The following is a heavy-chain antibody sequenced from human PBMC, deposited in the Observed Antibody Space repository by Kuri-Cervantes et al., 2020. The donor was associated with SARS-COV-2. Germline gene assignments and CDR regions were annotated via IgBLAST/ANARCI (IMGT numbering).Heavy chain of an antibody. CDR3: ARAYGDYVFREGLDS. CDR1: GFTFSSYG. V-gene: IGHV3-30*03. CDR2: ISYDGSNK. D-gene: IGHD4-17*01. J-gene: IGHJ4*02. Sequence: GESLKISCAASGFTFSSYGMHWVRQAPDKGLEWVAVISYDGSNKYYADSVKGRFTISRDNSKNTLYLQMNSLRAEDTALYYCARAYGDYVFREGLDSWGQGTLVTVSS.